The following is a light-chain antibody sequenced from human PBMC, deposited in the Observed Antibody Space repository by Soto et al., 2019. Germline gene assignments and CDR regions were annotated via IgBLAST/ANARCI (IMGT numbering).Light chain of an antibody. CDR3: QQSYSTPRP. V-gene: IGKV1-39*01. CDR2: AAS. Sequence: IQMSISAFTVSASVRDRVTITCRASQSISTYLNWYQQKPGKAPKLLIYAASSLQSGVPSRFSGSGSGPDFTLTISSLQPEDFATYYCQQSYSTPRPFGGGTKVDI. CDR1: QSISTY. J-gene: IGKJ4*01.